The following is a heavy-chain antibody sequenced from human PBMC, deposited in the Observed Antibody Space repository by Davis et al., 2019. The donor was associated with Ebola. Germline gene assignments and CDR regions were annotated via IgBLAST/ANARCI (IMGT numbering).Heavy chain of an antibody. Sequence: SCTASGFTVSSNHMSWVRQAPGKGLEWIAYIHDSGNTKYNPSLRSRLIISVDRSKNQFSLKLNSVTAADTAMYYCASGVFGVTYYFDHWGQGALVTVSS. CDR2: IHDSGNT. V-gene: IGHV4-59*02. CDR3: ASGVFGVTYYFDH. CDR1: GFTVSSNH. D-gene: IGHD3-3*01. J-gene: IGHJ4*02.